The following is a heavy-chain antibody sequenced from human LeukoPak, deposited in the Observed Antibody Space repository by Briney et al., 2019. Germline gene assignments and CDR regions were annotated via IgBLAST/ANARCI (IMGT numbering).Heavy chain of an antibody. Sequence: QVQLQESGPGLVKPSETLSLTCTVSGCSISSYYWSWIRQPPGTGLEWIGYIYYSGSTNYNPSLKSRVTISVDTSKNQFSPKLSSVTAADTAVYYCARDLRFWGAFDIWGQGTMVTVSS. D-gene: IGHD3-16*01. CDR1: GCSISSYY. CDR3: ARDLRFWGAFDI. V-gene: IGHV4-59*01. CDR2: IYYSGST. J-gene: IGHJ3*02.